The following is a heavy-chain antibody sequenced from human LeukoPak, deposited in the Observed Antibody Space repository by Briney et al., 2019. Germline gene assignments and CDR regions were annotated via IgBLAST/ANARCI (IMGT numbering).Heavy chain of an antibody. CDR1: GFTFDDYH. CDR2: PSWNSQSI. J-gene: IGHJ4*02. CDR3: AKESETYYYFDY. D-gene: IGHD1-26*01. Sequence: GRSLRLSCAASGFTFDDYHIHWVRPAPGKCLEWVAGPSWNSQSIGYADSVKGRFTISRDNAKKSLYLQMNNLRVEDTALYYCAKESETYYYFDYWGQGTLVTVSS. V-gene: IGHV3-9*01.